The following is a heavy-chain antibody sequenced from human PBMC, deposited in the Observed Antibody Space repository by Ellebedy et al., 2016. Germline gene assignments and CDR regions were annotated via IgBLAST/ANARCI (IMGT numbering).Heavy chain of an antibody. V-gene: IGHV4-59*01. J-gene: IGHJ5*02. CDR2: IYYTGRV. CDR1: GGSMSSSY. CDR3: ARDNWFNP. Sequence: SETLSLXXTVSGGSMSSSYWSWIRQPAGKGLEWIGSIYYTGRVDYNPSLKSRVSISVDMSKNQFSLKLRSVTAADTAVYYCARDNWFNPWGQGTPVTVSS.